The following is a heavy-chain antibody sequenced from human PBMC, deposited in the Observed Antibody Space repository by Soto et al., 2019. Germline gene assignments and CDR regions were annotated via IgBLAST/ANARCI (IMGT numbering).Heavy chain of an antibody. Sequence: TVAEGTIRNIRCRWSWIRKPPGKGLVWIGSISYSGSTYYTPSLKSRVTISVDTSKNQFSLKLTSVTAADAALYYCARDFFDSSDYTTNWFDPWGQGNLVIVS. CDR3: ARDFFDSSDYTTNWFDP. J-gene: IGHJ5*02. V-gene: IGHV4-39*01. CDR2: ISYSGST. CDR1: EGTIRNIRCR. D-gene: IGHD3-22*01.